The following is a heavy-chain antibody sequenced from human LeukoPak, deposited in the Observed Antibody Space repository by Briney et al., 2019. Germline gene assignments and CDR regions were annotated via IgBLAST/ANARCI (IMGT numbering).Heavy chain of an antibody. CDR1: GGSFSGYY. CDR3: ARQISGWYVY. V-gene: IGHV4-34*01. D-gene: IGHD6-19*01. J-gene: IGHJ4*02. CDR2: INHSGST. Sequence: PSETLSLTCAVYGGSFSGYYWSWIRQPPGKGLEWIGEINHSGSTNYNPSLKSRVTISVDTSKNQFSLKLSSVTAADTAVYYCARQISGWYVYWGQGTLVTVSS.